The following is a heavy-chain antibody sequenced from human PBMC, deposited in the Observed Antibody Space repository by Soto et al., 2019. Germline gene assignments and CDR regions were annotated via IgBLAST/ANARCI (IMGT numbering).Heavy chain of an antibody. CDR3: ARDPFIAAAGPYFDY. CDR1: GYTFTSYA. D-gene: IGHD6-13*01. Sequence: ASVKVSCKASGYTFTSYAMHWVRQAPGQRLEWMGWINVGNGNTKYSQKFQGRVTITRDTSASTAYMELSSLRSEDTAVYYCARDPFIAAAGPYFDYWGQGTLVTV. CDR2: INVGNGNT. J-gene: IGHJ4*02. V-gene: IGHV1-3*01.